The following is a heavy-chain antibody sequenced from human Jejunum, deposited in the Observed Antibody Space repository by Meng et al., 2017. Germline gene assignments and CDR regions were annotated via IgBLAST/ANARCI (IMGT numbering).Heavy chain of an antibody. CDR2: SRNKANGYTT. D-gene: IGHD2-8*01. J-gene: IGHJ4*02. Sequence: VQLVEPGGDLVQPGGSLRLSWAVSGFTFSDHYMDWVRQAPGRGLEWVARSRNKANGYTTNYAASVKDRFTISRDDSKNSLNLQMNSLKIEDTALYYCVRGFNGFDLWGQGTLVTVSS. V-gene: IGHV3-72*01. CDR3: VRGFNGFDL. CDR1: GFTFSDHY.